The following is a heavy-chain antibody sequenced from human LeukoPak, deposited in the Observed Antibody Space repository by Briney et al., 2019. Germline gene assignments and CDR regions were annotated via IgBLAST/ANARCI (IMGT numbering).Heavy chain of an antibody. CDR2: INPSGGST. V-gene: IGHV1-46*01. D-gene: IGHD3-22*01. J-gene: IGHJ5*02. CDR3: ARDQGGGSGYIYWFDP. Sequence: ASVKVSCKASGYTFTSYHMHWVRQAPGQGLEWMGIINPSGGSTSYAQKFQGRVTMTRDTSTSTVYMELSSLRSEDTAVYYCARDQGGGSGYIYWFDPWGQGTLVTVSS. CDR1: GYTFTSYH.